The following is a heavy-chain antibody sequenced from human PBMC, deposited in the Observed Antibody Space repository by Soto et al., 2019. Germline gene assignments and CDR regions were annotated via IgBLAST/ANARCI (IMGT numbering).Heavy chain of an antibody. Sequence: EVQLVESGGDLVQPGGSLRLSCAASGFTVSSNYMTWVRQAPGKGLEWVSVIYSGGSTYYADSVKGRFTISRDNSKNTLYLQMESLRAEDTAAYYCARSIPIWFDPSGQGTLVTVSS. CDR2: IYSGGST. J-gene: IGHJ5*02. V-gene: IGHV3-66*01. CDR1: GFTVSSNY. CDR3: ARSIPIWFDP.